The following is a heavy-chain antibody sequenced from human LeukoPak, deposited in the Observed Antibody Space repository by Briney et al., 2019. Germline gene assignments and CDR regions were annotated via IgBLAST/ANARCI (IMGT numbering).Heavy chain of an antibody. CDR2: TYYRSKWYN. V-gene: IGHV6-1*01. CDR1: GDSVSSNSAA. Sequence: SQTLSLTCAISGDSVSSNSAAWNWIRQSPSRGLGWLGRTYYRSKWYNDYAVSVKSRIAINPDTSKNQFSLKLSSVTAADTAVYYCASLRSDSSGYYNLRIDYWGQGTLVTVSS. J-gene: IGHJ4*02. CDR3: ASLRSDSSGYYNLRIDY. D-gene: IGHD3-22*01.